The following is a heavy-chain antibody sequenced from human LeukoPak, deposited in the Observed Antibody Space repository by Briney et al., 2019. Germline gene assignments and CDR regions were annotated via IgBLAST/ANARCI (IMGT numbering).Heavy chain of an antibody. CDR3: ARRYCSGGSCYYFDY. CDR1: GVSISSSSYY. V-gene: IGHV4-39*01. CDR2: IYYSGST. D-gene: IGHD2-15*01. Sequence: PSETLYLTCTVSGVSISSSSYYWGWIRQPPGKGLEWIGSIYYSGSTYYNPSLKSRVTISVDTSKNQFSLKLSSVTAADTAVYYCARRYCSGGSCYYFDYWGQGTLVTVSS. J-gene: IGHJ4*02.